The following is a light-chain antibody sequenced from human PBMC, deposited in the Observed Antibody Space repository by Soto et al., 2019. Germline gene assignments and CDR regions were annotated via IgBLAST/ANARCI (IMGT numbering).Light chain of an antibody. J-gene: IGLJ1*01. CDR3: KSFTTSDTYV. V-gene: IGLV2-14*01. CDR1: SSDVGAYNY. Sequence: QSVLTQPASVSGSPGQSIAISCTGTSSDVGAYNYVSWYLQYPGKAPKLVIFDVSFRPSGVFNRFSGSKSGNTASLTISGLQAEDEADYYCKSFTTSDTYVFGTGTKVTVL. CDR2: DVS.